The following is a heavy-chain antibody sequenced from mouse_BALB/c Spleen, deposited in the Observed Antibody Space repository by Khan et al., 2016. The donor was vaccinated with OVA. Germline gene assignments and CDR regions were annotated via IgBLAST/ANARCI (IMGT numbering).Heavy chain of an antibody. Sequence: EVELVESGGGLVKPGGSLKLSCAASGFTFSSYGMSWVRQTPEKRLEWVATISGGGSYTYYPDSVKGRFTISRDNAKNNLYLQMSSVRSEDTALYYCARQNYYGSSLYAMDYWGPGTSVTVSS. CDR3: ARQNYYGSSLYAMDY. J-gene: IGHJ4*01. CDR2: ISGGGSYT. D-gene: IGHD1-1*01. V-gene: IGHV5-9-2*01. CDR1: GFTFSSYG.